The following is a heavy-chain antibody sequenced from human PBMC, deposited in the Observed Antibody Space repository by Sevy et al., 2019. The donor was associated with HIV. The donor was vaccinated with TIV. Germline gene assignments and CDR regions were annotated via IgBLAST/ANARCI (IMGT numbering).Heavy chain of an antibody. CDR2: IRSKAYGGTT. V-gene: IGHV3-49*03. CDR1: GFTFGDYA. D-gene: IGHD3-10*01. CDR3: TRDHETEKIWFGELLLGPDAFDI. J-gene: IGHJ3*02. Sequence: GGSLRLSCTASGFTFGDYAMSWFRQAPGKGLEWVGFIRSKAYGGTTEYAASVKGRFTISRDDSKSIAYLQMNSLKTEDTAVYYCTRDHETEKIWFGELLLGPDAFDIWGQGTMVTVSS.